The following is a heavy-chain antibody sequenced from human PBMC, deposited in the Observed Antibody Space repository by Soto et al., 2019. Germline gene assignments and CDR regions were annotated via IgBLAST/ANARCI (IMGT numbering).Heavy chain of an antibody. J-gene: IGHJ6*03. Sequence: SETLSLTCAVSSGSISSSNWWSWVRQPPGKGLEWIGEIYHSGSTNYNPSLKSRVTISVDKSKNQFSLKLSSVTAADTAVYYCARRTVGATMGDYYYYMDVWGKGTTVTVSS. CDR1: SGSISSSNW. CDR2: IYHSGST. D-gene: IGHD5-12*01. V-gene: IGHV4-4*02. CDR3: ARRTVGATMGDYYYYMDV.